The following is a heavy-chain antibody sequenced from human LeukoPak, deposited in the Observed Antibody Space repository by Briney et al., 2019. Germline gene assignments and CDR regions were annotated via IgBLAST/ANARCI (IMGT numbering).Heavy chain of an antibody. CDR1: GFTFSSYG. D-gene: IGHD6-19*01. CDR3: ATIAVEVCYDY. J-gene: IGHJ4*02. CDR2: IWYDGSNK. V-gene: IGHV3-33*01. Sequence: PGGSLRLSCAASGFTFSSYGMHWVRQAPGKGLEWVAVIWYDGSNKYYADSVKGRFTISRDNSKNTLYLQMNSLRAEDTAVYYCATIAVEVCYDYWGQGTLVTVSS.